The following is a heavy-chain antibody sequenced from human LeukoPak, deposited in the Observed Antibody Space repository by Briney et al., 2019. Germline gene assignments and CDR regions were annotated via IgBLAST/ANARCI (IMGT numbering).Heavy chain of an antibody. J-gene: IGHJ5*02. CDR2: IWYDGTNK. D-gene: IGHD6-19*01. V-gene: IGHV3-33*06. CDR3: AKASEGSSGWYYFSPQNWFDP. Sequence: PGGSLRLSCAASGFTFNSYAMHWVRQAPGKGLEWVAVIWYDGTNKYYTDSVKGRFTISRDNSKNTVYLQMNRLRAEDTAVYYCAKASEGSSGWYYFSPQNWFDPWGQGTLVTVSS. CDR1: GFTFNSYA.